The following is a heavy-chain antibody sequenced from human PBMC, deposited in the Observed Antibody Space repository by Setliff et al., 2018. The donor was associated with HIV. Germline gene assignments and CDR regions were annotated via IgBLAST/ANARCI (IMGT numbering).Heavy chain of an antibody. J-gene: IGHJ6*03. CDR2: INHSGNT. CDR1: GGSFSGYY. V-gene: IGHV4-34*01. D-gene: IGHD6-19*01. Sequence: SETLSLTCAVYGGSFSGYYWSWIRQSPGKGLEWIGEINHSGNTNYNPSLKSRVTISVDTSKNQFSLKLSSVTAADTAVYYCARGKGRGWLTYYNSMDVWGTGTTVTVSS. CDR3: ARGKGRGWLTYYNSMDV.